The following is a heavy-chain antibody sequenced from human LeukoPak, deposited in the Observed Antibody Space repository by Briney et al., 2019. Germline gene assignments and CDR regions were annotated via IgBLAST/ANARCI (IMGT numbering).Heavy chain of an antibody. Sequence: ASVKVSCKASGYTFTSYGISWVRQAPGQGLEWMARIIPLFGTVNYAQKFQDRLTVSADKSTNTAHMELSSLRFEDTAIYYCATPPPGYSFSNHYYYMDAWGRGTTVTVSS. V-gene: IGHV1-69*06. D-gene: IGHD1-1*01. CDR3: ATPPPGYSFSNHYYYMDA. CDR2: IIPLFGTV. J-gene: IGHJ6*03. CDR1: GYTFTSYG.